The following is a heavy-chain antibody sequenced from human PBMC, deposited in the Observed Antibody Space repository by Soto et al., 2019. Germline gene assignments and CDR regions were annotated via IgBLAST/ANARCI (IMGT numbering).Heavy chain of an antibody. Sequence: GGSLRLSCVASGFTFRDYWMNWVRQAPGKGLEWVANIKQDGSEKYYVDSLKGRFANSRDNVKSSLFLQMASLRAEDTAVYYCARSPPLTAGPSPDSWGLGTLVTVSS. V-gene: IGHV3-7*01. D-gene: IGHD2-2*01. CDR2: IKQDGSEK. CDR3: ARSPPLTAGPSPDS. CDR1: GFTFRDYW. J-gene: IGHJ5*01.